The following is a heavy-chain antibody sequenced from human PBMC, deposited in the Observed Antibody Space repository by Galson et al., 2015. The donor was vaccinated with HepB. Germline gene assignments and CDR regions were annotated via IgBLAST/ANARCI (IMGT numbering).Heavy chain of an antibody. CDR2: ISGNGGNT. CDR1: GSIFSNYG. D-gene: IGHD1/OR15-1a*01. Sequence: SLRLSCAASGSIFSNYGMNWVRQAPGKGLEWVSAISGNGGNTFYAEFAKGRFTISRDNSKNTLYLQMNGLRAEDTALYYCAKERTHWGQGALVTVSS. CDR3: AKERTH. J-gene: IGHJ4*02. V-gene: IGHV3-23*01.